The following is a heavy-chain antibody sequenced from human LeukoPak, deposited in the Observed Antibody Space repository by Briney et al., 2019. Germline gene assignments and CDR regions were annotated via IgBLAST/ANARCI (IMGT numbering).Heavy chain of an antibody. D-gene: IGHD5-18*01. Sequence: SETLSLTCTVSGVSISGYYWSWIRQPPGKGLEWIGYIYYSGSTNYDPSLKGRVTISVDTSKNQFSLKLTSVTAADTAVYFCARDTAIGEGEFFFDYWGQGTLVTVSS. CDR3: ARDTAIGEGEFFFDY. V-gene: IGHV4-59*01. CDR1: GVSISGYY. J-gene: IGHJ4*02. CDR2: IYYSGST.